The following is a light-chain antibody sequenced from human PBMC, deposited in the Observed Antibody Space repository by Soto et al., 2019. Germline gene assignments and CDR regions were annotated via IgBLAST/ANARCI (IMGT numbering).Light chain of an antibody. CDR2: VAS. Sequence: EIVVTQSPATLSVSPGERVTLSCRASQNVSSNFAWYHQQPGQAPRLLMYVASGRATGVPARFSGSRSGTEPTITIRSLQSEDFAIYYCQQYKDWAHTFGQGTKGEIK. CDR3: QQYKDWAHT. J-gene: IGKJ1*01. V-gene: IGKV3-15*01. CDR1: QNVSSN.